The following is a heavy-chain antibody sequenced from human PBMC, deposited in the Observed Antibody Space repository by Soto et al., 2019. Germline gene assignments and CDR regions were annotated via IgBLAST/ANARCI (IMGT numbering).Heavy chain of an antibody. Sequence: PGGSLRLSCAASGFTFSSYGMSWVRQAPGKGLEWVSVISDGGGSTFYADSVKGRFTISRDNSKNTLYLQMNGLRADDTAVYYCVKDRGSRLYHWFDPWGQGTLVTVSS. CDR2: ISDGGGST. V-gene: IGHV3-23*01. CDR3: VKDRGSRLYHWFDP. J-gene: IGHJ5*02. D-gene: IGHD6-13*01. CDR1: GFTFSSYG.